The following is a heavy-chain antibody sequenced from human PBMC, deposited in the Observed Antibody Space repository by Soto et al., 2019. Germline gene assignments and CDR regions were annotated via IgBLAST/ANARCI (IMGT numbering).Heavy chain of an antibody. Sequence: GWSLRLSCTASGFTFGDYAMSLFRQAPGKGLEWVGFIRSKAYGGTTEYAASVKGRLTISRDDYKGIAYLQMNSLKTEDTAVYYCTRDTPKMESSELTDYWGQGTPVTVSS. V-gene: IGHV3-49*03. J-gene: IGHJ4*02. CDR1: GFTFGDYA. CDR3: TRDTPKMESSELTDY. D-gene: IGHD1-26*01. CDR2: IRSKAYGGTT.